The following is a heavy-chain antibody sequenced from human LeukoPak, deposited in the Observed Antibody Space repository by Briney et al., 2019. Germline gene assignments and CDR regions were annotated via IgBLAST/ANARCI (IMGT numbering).Heavy chain of an antibody. V-gene: IGHV3-23*01. CDR1: GFTFSSYA. J-gene: IGHJ4*02. CDR3: AKRSLTVGNMAFDY. CDR2: ISGSGGST. D-gene: IGHD3-16*01. Sequence: PGGSLRLSCAASGFTFSSYAMSWVRQAPGKGLEWVSAISGSGGSTYYADSVKGRFTISRDNSKKTLYLQMNSLRVEDTAVYYCAKRSLTVGNMAFDYWGQGTLVTVSS.